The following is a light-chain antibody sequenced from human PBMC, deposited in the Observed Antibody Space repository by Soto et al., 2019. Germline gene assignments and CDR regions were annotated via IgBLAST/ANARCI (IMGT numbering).Light chain of an antibody. CDR3: QQTYSAPLT. Sequence: DIQMTQSPSSLSASLGDRVTITCRASQSISSHLNWYQQKPGKAPNLLMYSTSILQTWAPPRFSGSGSGTDFTLTISSLQPEDFATYYCQQTYSAPLTFGGGTKVDIK. CDR2: STS. J-gene: IGKJ4*01. V-gene: IGKV1-39*01. CDR1: QSISSH.